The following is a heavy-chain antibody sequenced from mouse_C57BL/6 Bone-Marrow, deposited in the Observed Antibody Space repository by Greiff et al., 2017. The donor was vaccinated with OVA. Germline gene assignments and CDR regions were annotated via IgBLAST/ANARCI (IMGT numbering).Heavy chain of an antibody. D-gene: IGHD1-1*01. CDR2: IYPGDGDT. Sequence: QVQLQQSGPELVKPGASVKISCKASGYAFSSSWMNWVKQRPGKGLEWIGRIYPGDGDTNYNGKFKGKATLTADKSSSTAYMQLSSLTSEDSAVYFCASHYYGSSYDAWFAYWGQGTLVTVSA. V-gene: IGHV1-82*01. J-gene: IGHJ3*01. CDR1: GYAFSSSW. CDR3: ASHYYGSSYDAWFAY.